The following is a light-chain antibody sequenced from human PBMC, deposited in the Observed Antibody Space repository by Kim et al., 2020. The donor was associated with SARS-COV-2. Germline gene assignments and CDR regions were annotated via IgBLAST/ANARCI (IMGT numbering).Light chain of an antibody. V-gene: IGKV1-27*01. CDR1: QDISNY. Sequence: DIQMTQSPSSLSASVGDRVTITCRESQDISNYLAWFQLKPGKAPKLLIYAASALQPGVPSRFSGSGSGTDFTLTVTSLQPEDVPTYCCQKCDSAPRTFGQGTKMEIK. J-gene: IGKJ1*01. CDR3: QKCDSAPRT. CDR2: AAS.